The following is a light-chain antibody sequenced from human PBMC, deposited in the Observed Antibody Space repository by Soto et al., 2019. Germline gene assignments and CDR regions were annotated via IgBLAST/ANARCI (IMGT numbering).Light chain of an antibody. Sequence: DIQLTQSPSTLSASVGDRVTITCRASQSIYTWLAWYQQKPGKAPNLLIYDASNLETGVPSRFNGSGSGAEFSLTISSLQPDDFATYYCQQYNSYPLTFGGGTKVDIK. CDR3: QQYNSYPLT. V-gene: IGKV1-5*01. CDR2: DAS. CDR1: QSIYTW. J-gene: IGKJ4*01.